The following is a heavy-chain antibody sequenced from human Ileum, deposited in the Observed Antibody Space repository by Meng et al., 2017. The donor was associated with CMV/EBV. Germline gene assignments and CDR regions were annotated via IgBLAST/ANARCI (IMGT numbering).Heavy chain of an antibody. CDR3: TRGDGDHSSKFDY. J-gene: IGHJ4*02. V-gene: IGHV7-4-1*02. CDR1: GYNFITYG. D-gene: IGHD5-24*01. CDR2: INTNTGNP. Sequence: KTSGYNFITYGINWVRQAPGQRLEWMGWINTNTGNPTYAQDFTGRFVFSLDTSVSTTYLQINSLRTEDSAVYYCTRGDGDHSSKFDYWGQGTLVTVFS.